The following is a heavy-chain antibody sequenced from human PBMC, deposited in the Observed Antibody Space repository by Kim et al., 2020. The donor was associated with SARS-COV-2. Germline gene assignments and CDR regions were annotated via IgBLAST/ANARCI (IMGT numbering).Heavy chain of an antibody. CDR1: GGTFSSYA. J-gene: IGHJ4*02. D-gene: IGHD3-22*01. V-gene: IGHV1-69*13. CDR2: IIPIFGTA. CDR3: ARVQGFDSSGYSGTPSY. Sequence: SVKVSCKASGGTFSSYAISWVRQAPGQGLEWMGGIIPIFGTANYAQKFQGRVTITADESTSTAYMELSSLRSEDTAVYYCARVQGFDSSGYSGTPSYWGQGTLVTVSS.